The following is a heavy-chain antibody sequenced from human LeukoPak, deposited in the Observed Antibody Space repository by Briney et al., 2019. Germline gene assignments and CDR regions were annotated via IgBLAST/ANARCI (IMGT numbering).Heavy chain of an antibody. CDR1: GFIFNNFW. CDR2: TNSDGSTT. D-gene: IGHD3-10*01. Sequence: QAGGSLRLSCAASGFIFNNFWMHWVRQVPGKGLVWVSHTNSDGSTTDYADSVRGRFTISRDNAKNTLYLQMNRLTVEDTAVYYCGRGMRDYYGLDYWGQGTLVTVSS. J-gene: IGHJ4*02. V-gene: IGHV3-74*01. CDR3: GRGMRDYYGLDY.